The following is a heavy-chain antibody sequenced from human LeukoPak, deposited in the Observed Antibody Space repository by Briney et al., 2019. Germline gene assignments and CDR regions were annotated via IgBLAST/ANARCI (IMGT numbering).Heavy chain of an antibody. Sequence: GGSLRLSCAASGFTVSSNYMSWVRQAPGKGLEWVSVIYSGGSTYYADSVKGRFTISRDNSKNTLYLQMNSLRAEDTAVYYCARESARRDSSTWGQGTLVTVSS. D-gene: IGHD6-13*01. CDR2: IYSGGST. CDR1: GFTVSSNY. V-gene: IGHV3-53*01. CDR3: ARESARRDSST. J-gene: IGHJ5*02.